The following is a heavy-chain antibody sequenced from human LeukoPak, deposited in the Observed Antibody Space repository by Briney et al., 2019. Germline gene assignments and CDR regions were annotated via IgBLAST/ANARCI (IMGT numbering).Heavy chain of an antibody. CDR1: GGSISSYY. Sequence: SETLSLTCTVSGGSISSYYWSWIRQPPGKGLEWIGYIYYSGSTNYNPSLKSRVTISVDTSKNQFSLKLSSVTAADTAVYYCAREEGYYDILTGYYKVRAFDIWGQRTMVTVSS. CDR3: AREEGYYDILTGYYKVRAFDI. J-gene: IGHJ3*02. D-gene: IGHD3-9*01. CDR2: IYYSGST. V-gene: IGHV4-59*01.